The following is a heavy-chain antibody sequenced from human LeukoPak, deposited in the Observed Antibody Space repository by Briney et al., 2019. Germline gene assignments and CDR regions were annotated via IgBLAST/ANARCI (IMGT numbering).Heavy chain of an antibody. CDR1: GYTFTSYY. J-gene: IGHJ3*02. CDR3: ARDRSLTTVTTPDRAFDI. D-gene: IGHD4-17*01. V-gene: IGHV1-46*03. Sequence: GASVKVSCKASGYTFTSYYMHWVRQAPGQGLEWMGIINPSGGSTSYAQKFQGRVTMTRDTSTSTVYMELSSLRSEDMAVYYCARDRSLTTVTTPDRAFDIWGQGTMVTVSS. CDR2: INPSGGST.